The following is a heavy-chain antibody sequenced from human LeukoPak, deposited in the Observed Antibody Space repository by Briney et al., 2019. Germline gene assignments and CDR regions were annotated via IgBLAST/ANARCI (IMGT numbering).Heavy chain of an antibody. V-gene: IGHV3-21*01. CDR3: ARAGGEWNWNYIED. J-gene: IGHJ4*02. D-gene: IGHD1-7*01. Sequence: GGSLRLSCAASGFTFSSYCMNWVRQAPGKGLEWVSSISSRGSYIYNADAVKGRFTISRDNAKNTLFLQVNSLRAEDTAVYYCARAGGEWNWNYIEDWRQGTLVTVSS. CDR2: ISSRGSYI. CDR1: GFTFSSYC.